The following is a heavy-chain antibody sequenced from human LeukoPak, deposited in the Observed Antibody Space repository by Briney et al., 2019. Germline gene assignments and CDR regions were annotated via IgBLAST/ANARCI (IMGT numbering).Heavy chain of an antibody. D-gene: IGHD1-1*01. CDR1: GFTFSNYA. CDR2: ISGSGVTT. J-gene: IGHJ4*02. Sequence: GGSLRLSCAASGFTFSNYAVSWVRQASGKGLEWVSIISGSGVTTHYADSVKGRFTISRDNSKNTLYLQMNSLRAEDTAVYYCAKVGMPHTVDYWGQGTLVTVSS. V-gene: IGHV3-23*01. CDR3: AKVGMPHTVDY.